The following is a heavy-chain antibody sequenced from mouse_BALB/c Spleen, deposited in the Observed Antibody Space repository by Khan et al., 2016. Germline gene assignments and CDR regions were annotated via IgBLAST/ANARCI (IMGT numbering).Heavy chain of an antibody. CDR1: GFPFSDAW. CDR2: IRTKANNHAT. D-gene: IGHD3-3*01. CDR3: RAVYFDY. Sequence: EVKLEVPGGGLVQPGGPMKLSCAASGFPFSDAWMDWVRQSPETGLEWVAEIRTKANNHATYYVESVKGRFTISREYSKSIVYLQMNSLRAEVTGIYYCRAVYFDYWGKGTTLTVSS. J-gene: IGHJ2*01. V-gene: IGHV6-6*01.